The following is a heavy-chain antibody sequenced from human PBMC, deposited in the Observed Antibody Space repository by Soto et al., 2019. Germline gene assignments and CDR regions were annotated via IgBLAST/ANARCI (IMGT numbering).Heavy chain of an antibody. J-gene: IGHJ5*02. V-gene: IGHV4-31*03. CDR2: IFYSGYN. D-gene: IGHD2-2*01. CDR1: CDNISSGGYY. Sequence: SETLSLTCTVSCDNISSGGYYGSWIRQSPGKGLEWIGYIFYSGYNYYNPSLKSRLSMSVDTSKNQFSLRLTSVTAADTAVYFCARLNPIVVVPTPMGWFDPWGQGTLVTVSS. CDR3: ARLNPIVVVPTPMGWFDP.